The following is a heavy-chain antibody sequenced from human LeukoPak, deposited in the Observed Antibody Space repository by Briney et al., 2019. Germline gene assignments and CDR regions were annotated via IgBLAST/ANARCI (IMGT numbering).Heavy chain of an antibody. V-gene: IGHV3-23*01. J-gene: IGHJ4*02. Sequence: GGSLRLSCAASGFTFNSYAMSWVRQAPGKGLAWVSAISGGGGSTYYADSVKGRFTISRDNSKNTLYLQMNGLRAEDTAVYYCAHGDCDSTSCYYVYWGQGTLVTVSS. CDR1: GFTFNSYA. CDR2: ISGGGGST. D-gene: IGHD2-2*01. CDR3: AHGDCDSTSCYYVY.